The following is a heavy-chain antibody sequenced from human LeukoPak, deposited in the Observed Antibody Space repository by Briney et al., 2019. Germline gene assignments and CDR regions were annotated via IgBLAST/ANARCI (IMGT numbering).Heavy chain of an antibody. CDR1: GYTFTGYY. D-gene: IGHD6-13*01. CDR2: INPNSGGT. J-gene: IGHJ5*02. V-gene: IGHV1-2*02. CDR3: AREGPYSSSWYEGWFDP. Sequence: ASVKASCKASGYTFTGYYMHWVRQAPGQGLEWMGWINPNSGGTNYAQKFQGRVTMTRDTSISTAYMELSRLRSDDTAVYYCAREGPYSSSWYEGWFDPWGQGTLVTVSS.